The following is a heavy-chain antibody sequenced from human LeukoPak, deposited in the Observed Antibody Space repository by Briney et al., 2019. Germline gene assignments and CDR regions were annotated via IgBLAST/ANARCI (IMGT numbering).Heavy chain of an antibody. D-gene: IGHD1-1*01. J-gene: IGHJ4*02. CDR3: AREAERRVVN. CDR2: IHPSGTM. Sequence: SQTLSLTCVVSGFSISSGYYWAWIRQPPGKGLEWIGNIHPSGTMFHNSSLNSRATMSIDTSKNQFSLKLSSVTAADTAVYYCAREAERRVVNWGQGTLVTVSS. CDR1: GFSISSGYY. V-gene: IGHV4-38-2*02.